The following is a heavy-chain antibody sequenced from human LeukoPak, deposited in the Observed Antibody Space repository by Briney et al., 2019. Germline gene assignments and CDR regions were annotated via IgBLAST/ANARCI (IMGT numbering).Heavy chain of an antibody. Sequence: SETLSLTCTVSGGSISSYYWSWIRQPAGKGLEWIGRIYTSGSTNYNPSLKSRVTMSVDTSKNQFSLKLSSVTAADTAVYYCARDFFIEWEPKGENAFDIWGQGTMVTVSS. CDR2: IYTSGST. V-gene: IGHV4-4*07. J-gene: IGHJ3*02. D-gene: IGHD1-26*01. CDR1: GGSISSYY. CDR3: ARDFFIEWEPKGENAFDI.